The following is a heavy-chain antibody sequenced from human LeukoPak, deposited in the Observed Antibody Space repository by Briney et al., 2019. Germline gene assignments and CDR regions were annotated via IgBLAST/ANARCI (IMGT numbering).Heavy chain of an antibody. CDR1: GGTFSSYT. D-gene: IGHD2-2*01. Sequence: GASVKVSCKASGGTFSSYTISWVRQAPGQGLEXXXXXXXILGIANYAQKFQGRVTITADKSTSTAYMELSSLRSEDTAVYYCASLLGYCSSTSCAYGMDVWGQGTTVTVSS. CDR2: XXXILGIA. J-gene: IGHJ6*02. V-gene: IGHV1-69*02. CDR3: ASLLGYCSSTSCAYGMDV.